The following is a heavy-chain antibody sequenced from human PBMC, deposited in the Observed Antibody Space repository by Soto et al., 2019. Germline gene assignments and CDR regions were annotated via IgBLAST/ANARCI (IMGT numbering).Heavy chain of an antibody. CDR2: ISGSGGST. J-gene: IGHJ6*02. V-gene: IGHV3-23*01. D-gene: IGHD4-17*01. CDR3: AKRPTVTLPRPGRTYYYGMDV. CDR1: GFTFSSYA. Sequence: GGSLRLSCAASGFTFSSYAMSWVRQAPGKGLEWVSAISGSGGSTYYADSVKGRFTISRDNSKNTLYLQMNSLRAEDTAVYYCAKRPTVTLPRPGRTYYYGMDVWGQGTTVTVSS.